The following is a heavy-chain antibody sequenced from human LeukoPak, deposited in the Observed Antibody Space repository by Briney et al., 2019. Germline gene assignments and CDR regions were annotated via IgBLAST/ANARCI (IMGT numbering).Heavy chain of an antibody. J-gene: IGHJ6*03. CDR3: ARAGYCSGGSCYYYYYYMDV. CDR2: IWYDGSNK. D-gene: IGHD2-15*01. V-gene: IGHV3-33*01. CDR1: GFTFSSYG. Sequence: GRSLRLSCAASGFTFSSYGMHWVRQAPGKGLEWVAVIWYDGSNKYYADSVKGRFTISRDNSKNTLYLLMNSLRAEDTAVYYCARAGYCSGGSCYYYYYYMDVWGKGTTVTVSS.